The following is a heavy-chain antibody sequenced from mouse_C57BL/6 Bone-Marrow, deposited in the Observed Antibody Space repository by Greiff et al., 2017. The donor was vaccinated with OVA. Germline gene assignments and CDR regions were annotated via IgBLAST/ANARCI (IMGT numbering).Heavy chain of an antibody. J-gene: IGHJ3*01. CDR3: ARDLSNLAWFAY. CDR1: GYAFTNYL. Sequence: VQRVESGAELVRPGTSVKVSCKASGYAFTNYLIEWVKQRPGQGLEWIGVINPGSGGTNYNEKFKGKATLTADKSSSTAYMQLSSLTSEDSAVYFCARDLSNLAWFAYWGQGTLVTVSA. V-gene: IGHV1-54*01. CDR2: INPGSGGT. D-gene: IGHD2-3*01.